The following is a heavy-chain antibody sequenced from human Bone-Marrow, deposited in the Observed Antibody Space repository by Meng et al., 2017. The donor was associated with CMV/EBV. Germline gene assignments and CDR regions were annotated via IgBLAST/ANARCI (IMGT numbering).Heavy chain of an antibody. Sequence: ASVKVSCKASGYTFSNYYILWVRQATGQGLEWMGWMNPNSGNTGYAQKFQGSVTITRNTSINTAYMELSRLRSEDTAVYYCARESRRASPSPVDYWGQGTLVTVSS. CDR3: ARESRRASPSPVDY. CDR2: MNPNSGNT. CDR1: GYTFSNYY. J-gene: IGHJ4*02. V-gene: IGHV1-8*01.